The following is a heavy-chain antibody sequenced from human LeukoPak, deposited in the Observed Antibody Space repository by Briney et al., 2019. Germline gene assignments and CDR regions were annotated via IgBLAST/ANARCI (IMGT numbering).Heavy chain of an antibody. CDR3: ASGITIFGVAAGY. J-gene: IGHJ4*02. D-gene: IGHD3-3*01. CDR2: ISSSSSYI. CDR1: GFTFSSYA. V-gene: IGHV3-21*01. Sequence: PGGSLGLSCAASGFTFSSYAMIWVRQAPGRGLEWVSSISSSSSYIYYADSVKGRFTISRDNAKNSLYLQMNSLRAEDTAVYYCASGITIFGVAAGYWGQGTLVTVSS.